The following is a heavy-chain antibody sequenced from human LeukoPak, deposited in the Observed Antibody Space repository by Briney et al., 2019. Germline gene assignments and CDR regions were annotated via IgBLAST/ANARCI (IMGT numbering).Heavy chain of an antibody. D-gene: IGHD2-2*01. CDR1: GYTFTTYA. Sequence: ASVKVSCKASGYTFTTYAMHWVRQAPGQRLEWMGWINAGNGNTKYSQKFQGRVTITRDTSASTAYMELSSLRSEDTAVYYCASRRQSCSTTSCSATFDIWGQGTMVTVSS. CDR2: INAGNGNT. CDR3: ASRRQSCSTTSCSATFDI. V-gene: IGHV1-3*01. J-gene: IGHJ3*02.